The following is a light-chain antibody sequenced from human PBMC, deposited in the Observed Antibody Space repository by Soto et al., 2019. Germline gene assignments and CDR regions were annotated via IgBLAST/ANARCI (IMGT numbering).Light chain of an antibody. Sequence: QSVLTQPPSASGTPGQTVTISCSGSSSNIGKNTVNWYQHLPGTAPKLLIYSNTQRPLGVPVRFSGSKSGTSASLAISGLQSDDEDDYYCAVWDDSLYVFGNATTVTVL. V-gene: IGLV1-44*01. CDR2: SNT. J-gene: IGLJ1*01. CDR3: AVWDDSLYV. CDR1: SSNIGKNT.